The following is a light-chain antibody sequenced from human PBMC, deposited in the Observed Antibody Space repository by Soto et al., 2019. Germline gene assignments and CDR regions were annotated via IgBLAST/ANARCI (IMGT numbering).Light chain of an antibody. CDR3: QVWHSVSDHVV. Sequence: YVLTQPPSVSGATGQPARITCGGDNSGSKSVPWDQQKPGQAPVLVVYDVRDRPSGIPERFSGSNSGNTATLNISRVEAGDEADYYCQVWHSVSDHVVFGGGTKLTVL. V-gene: IGLV3-21*02. CDR2: DVR. CDR1: NSGSKS. J-gene: IGLJ2*01.